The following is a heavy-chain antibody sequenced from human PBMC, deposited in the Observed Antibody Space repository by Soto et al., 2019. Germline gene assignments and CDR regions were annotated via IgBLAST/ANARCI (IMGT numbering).Heavy chain of an antibody. CDR2: ISAYNGNT. J-gene: IGHJ3*02. CDR3: AIDSVVFGVPPSSAFDI. Sequence: ASVKVSCKASGYTFTSYGISWVRQAPGQGLEWMGWISAYNGNTNYAQKLQGRVTMTTDTSTSTAYMELRSLRSDDTAVYYCAIDSVVFGVPPSSAFDIWGQGTMVTVSS. V-gene: IGHV1-18*01. D-gene: IGHD3-3*01. CDR1: GYTFTSYG.